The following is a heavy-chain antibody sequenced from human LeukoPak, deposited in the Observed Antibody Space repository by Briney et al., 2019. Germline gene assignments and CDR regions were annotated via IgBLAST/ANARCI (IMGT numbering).Heavy chain of an antibody. CDR2: IYYSGST. J-gene: IGHJ3*02. D-gene: IGHD3-22*01. CDR1: GGSISSYY. Sequence: KPSETLSLTCTVSGGSISSYYWSWIRQPPGKRLEWIGYIYYSGSTNYNPSLKSRVTISVDTSKNQFSLKLSSVTAADTAVYYCARGWDYYDSSGYIWGQGTMVTVSS. V-gene: IGHV4-59*01. CDR3: ARGWDYYDSSGYI.